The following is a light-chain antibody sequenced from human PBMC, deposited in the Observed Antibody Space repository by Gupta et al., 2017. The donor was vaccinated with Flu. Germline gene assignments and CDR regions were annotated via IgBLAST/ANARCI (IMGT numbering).Light chain of an antibody. CDR2: LEGSGSY. Sequence: VKLTCTLGSGNSSYMIAGHQQQPGKAPRYLMILEGSGSYNKVRGVPERCSGSSSGADRDLTISNLQAEDEADYYCETWESDTRVFGGGTKLTVL. CDR1: SGNSSYM. CDR3: ETWESDTRV. J-gene: IGLJ3*02. V-gene: IGLV4-60*03.